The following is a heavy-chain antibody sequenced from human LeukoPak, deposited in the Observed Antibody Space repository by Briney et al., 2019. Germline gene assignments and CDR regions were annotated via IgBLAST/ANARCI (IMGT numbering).Heavy chain of an antibody. CDR1: GGSISSYY. V-gene: IGHV4-59*01. CDR2: IYYSGST. CDR3: ARASVLRYTSYMDV. Sequence: SETLSLTCTVSGGSISSYYWSWIRQPPGKGLEWIGYIYYSGSTNYNPSLKSRVTISVDTSKNQFSLKLSSVTAADTAVYYCARASVLRYTSYMDVWGKGTTVTVSS. J-gene: IGHJ6*03. D-gene: IGHD3-9*01.